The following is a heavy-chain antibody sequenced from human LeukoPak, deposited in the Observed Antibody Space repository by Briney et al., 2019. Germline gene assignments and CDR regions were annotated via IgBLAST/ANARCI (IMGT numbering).Heavy chain of an antibody. CDR3: ARDRAWFAEAGGWFDP. D-gene: IGHD3-10*01. CDR2: IYYSGST. CDR1: GGSISSSSYY. Sequence: SETLSLTGTVSGGSISSSSYYWGGIRQPPGKGLEWIVSIYYSGSTYYNPSLKSRVTISVDTSKNQFSLKLSSVTAADTAVYYCARDRAWFAEAGGWFDPWGQGTLVTVSS. J-gene: IGHJ5*02. V-gene: IGHV4-39*07.